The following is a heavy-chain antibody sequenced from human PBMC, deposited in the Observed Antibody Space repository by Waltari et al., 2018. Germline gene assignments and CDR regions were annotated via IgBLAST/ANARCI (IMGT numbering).Heavy chain of an antibody. Sequence: QVQLQESGPGLVKPSETLSLTCPVSGGSISSYYWSWIRQPPGKGLEWIGYIYYSGSTNYNPSLKSRVTISVDTSKNQFSLKLSSVTAADTAVYYCASHYYYGSGSLAYWGQGTLVTVSS. CDR1: GGSISSYY. CDR3: ASHYYYGSGSLAY. J-gene: IGHJ4*02. CDR2: IYYSGST. V-gene: IGHV4-59*08. D-gene: IGHD3-10*01.